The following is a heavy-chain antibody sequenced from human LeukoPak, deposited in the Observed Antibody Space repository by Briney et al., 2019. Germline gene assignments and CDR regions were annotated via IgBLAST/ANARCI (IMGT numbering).Heavy chain of an antibody. J-gene: IGHJ4*02. CDR1: GYTFTSYG. D-gene: IGHD2-15*01. CDR2: ISAYNGNT. CDR3: ARDRSRGGSYYFDY. V-gene: IGHV1-18*01. Sequence: ASVKVSCKASGYTFTSYGISWVRQAPGQGLEWMGWISAYNGNTNYTQKLQDRVTMTTDTSTSTAYMELRSLRSDDTAVYYCARDRSRGGSYYFDYWGQGTLVTVSS.